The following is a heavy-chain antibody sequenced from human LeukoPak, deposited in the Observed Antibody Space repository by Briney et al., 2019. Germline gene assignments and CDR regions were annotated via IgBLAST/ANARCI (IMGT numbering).Heavy chain of an antibody. J-gene: IGHJ4*02. CDR3: ARDDYMVRGLPTDY. CDR1: GFTFSSYW. D-gene: IGHD3-10*01. Sequence: GGSLGLSCAASGFTFSSYWMSWVRQAPGKGLEWVANIKQDGSEQYYVDSVKGRFTLSRDNAKNSLYLQMNSLRAEDTAVYYCARDDYMVRGLPTDYWGQGTLVTVSS. CDR2: IKQDGSEQ. V-gene: IGHV3-7*01.